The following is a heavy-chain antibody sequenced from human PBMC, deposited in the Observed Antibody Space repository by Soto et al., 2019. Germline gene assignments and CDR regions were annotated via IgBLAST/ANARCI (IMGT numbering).Heavy chain of an antibody. J-gene: IGHJ4*02. D-gene: IGHD1-26*01. CDR1: GFTFRSYA. Sequence: EVQLLESGGGLVQPGGSLRLSCAASGFTFRSYAMRRVRQAPVKGLEWVSAISGSGGSTYYADSVKGRFTISRDNSKNTLYLQMNSLRAEDTAVYYCARRGSGSYYDYWGQGILVTVSS. CDR3: ARRGSGSYYDY. V-gene: IGHV3-23*01. CDR2: ISGSGGST.